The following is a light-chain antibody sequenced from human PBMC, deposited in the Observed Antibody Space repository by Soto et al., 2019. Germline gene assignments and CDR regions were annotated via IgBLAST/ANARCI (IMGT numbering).Light chain of an antibody. V-gene: IGKV3-20*01. Sequence: ENVLTQSPGTLSLSPGERATLSCRASQTVTGNYLAWYQQKPGQAPRLLVYGASSRATGIPDRFSGRGSGTVFTLIITTLEPEDSSLYLCHPYLALPLPVPSPLPFGGGTNVEIK. J-gene: IGKJ4*01. CDR2: GAS. CDR1: QTVTGNY. CDR3: HPYLALPLPVPSPLP.